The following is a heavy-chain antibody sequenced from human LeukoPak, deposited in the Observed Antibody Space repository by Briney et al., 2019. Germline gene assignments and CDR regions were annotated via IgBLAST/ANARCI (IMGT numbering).Heavy chain of an antibody. J-gene: IGHJ4*02. V-gene: IGHV4-4*09. CDR2: IYTSGST. CDR3: ASSPLTIAVAGNYFDY. Sequence: SETLSLTCTVSGGSISSYYWSWIRQPPGKGLEWIGYIYTSGSTNYNPSLKSRVTISVDTSKNQFSLQLSSVTAADTAVYYCASSPLTIAVAGNYFDYWGQGTLVTVSS. D-gene: IGHD6-19*01. CDR1: GGSISSYY.